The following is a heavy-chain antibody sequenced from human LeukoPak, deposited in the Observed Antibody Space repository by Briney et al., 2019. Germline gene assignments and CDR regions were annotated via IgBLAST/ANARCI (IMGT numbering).Heavy chain of an antibody. J-gene: IGHJ4*02. V-gene: IGHV2-70*11. CDR1: GGSISSYYW. D-gene: IGHD6-19*01. CDR3: ARGAVAGQVDY. Sequence: TLSLTCTVSGGSISSYYWSWIRQPPGKALEWLARIDWDDDKYYSTSLKTRLTISKDTSKNQVVLTMTNMDPVDTATYYCARGAVAGQVDYWGQGTLVTVSS. CDR2: IDWDDDK.